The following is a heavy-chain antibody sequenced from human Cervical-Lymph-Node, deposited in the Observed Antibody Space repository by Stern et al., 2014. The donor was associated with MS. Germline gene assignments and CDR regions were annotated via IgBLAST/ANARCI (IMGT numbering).Heavy chain of an antibody. CDR3: AREGGDDDYYYGLDV. CDR2: LSASGTT. D-gene: IGHD2-21*02. CDR1: GLTVSNNY. Sequence: EVQLVQSGGGLVQPGGSLRLSCAASGLTVSNNYMSWVRQAPGKGLEWVSLLSASGTTSYADSVKGRFIISRHNSKNTLYLQMNSLRPDDTAVYYCAREGGDDDYYYGLDVWGQGTTVTVSS. V-gene: IGHV3-53*04. J-gene: IGHJ6*02.